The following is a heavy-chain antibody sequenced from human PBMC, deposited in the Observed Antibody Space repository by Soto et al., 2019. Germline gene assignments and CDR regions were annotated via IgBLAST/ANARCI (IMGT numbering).Heavy chain of an antibody. V-gene: IGHV4-4*08. CDR2: ISASGTT. J-gene: IGHJ5*02. Sequence: PWETLSLTCTVSGASITTDFWSWIRQPPGKGLEFIAYISASGTTNYNPSLNSRVTISVDTSKSQFSLKLTSVTAADTAVYYCARAKAPLYSSSWYWFDPWGQGTLVTVSS. CDR1: GASITTDF. D-gene: IGHD6-13*01. CDR3: ARAKAPLYSSSWYWFDP.